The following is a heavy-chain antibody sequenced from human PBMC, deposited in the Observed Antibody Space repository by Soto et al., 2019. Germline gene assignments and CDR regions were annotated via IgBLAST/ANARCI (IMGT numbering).Heavy chain of an antibody. V-gene: IGHV4-34*01. Sequence: SETLSLTSAVYGGSFSGYYWSWIRQPPGKGLEWIGEINHSGSTNYNPSLKSRVTISVDTSKNQFSLKLSSVTAADTAVYYCARLGPDYGDYNYYYYGMDVWGQGTTVTVSS. CDR2: INHSGST. CDR1: GGSFSGYY. J-gene: IGHJ6*02. D-gene: IGHD4-17*01. CDR3: ARLGPDYGDYNYYYYGMDV.